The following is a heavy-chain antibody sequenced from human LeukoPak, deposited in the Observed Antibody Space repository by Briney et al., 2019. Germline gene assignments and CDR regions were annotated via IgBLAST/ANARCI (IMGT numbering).Heavy chain of an antibody. D-gene: IGHD6-19*01. CDR3: ARIGLGSGWHLDY. J-gene: IGHJ4*02. V-gene: IGHV4-30-4*01. CDR2: IYYSGST. CDR1: GGSISSGDYY. Sequence: PSETLSLTCTVSGGSISSGDYYWSWIRQPPGKGLEWIGYIYYSGSTYYNPSLKSRVTISLDTSKNQFSLKLISVIAADTAVYYCARIGLGSGWHLDYWGQGTLVTVSS.